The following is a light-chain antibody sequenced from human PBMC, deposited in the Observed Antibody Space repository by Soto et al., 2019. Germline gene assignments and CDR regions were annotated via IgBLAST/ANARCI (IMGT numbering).Light chain of an antibody. Sequence: QSALTQPPSASGSPGQSVTISCTGTSSDVGGYHYVSWYQQHPGKAPKLMIYEVTQRPSGVPDRFSGSKSGNTASLTVSGLQAENGADYYCSSYAGTSNVVFGGGTNLTVL. J-gene: IGLJ2*01. V-gene: IGLV2-8*01. CDR2: EVT. CDR1: SSDVGGYHY. CDR3: SSYAGTSNVV.